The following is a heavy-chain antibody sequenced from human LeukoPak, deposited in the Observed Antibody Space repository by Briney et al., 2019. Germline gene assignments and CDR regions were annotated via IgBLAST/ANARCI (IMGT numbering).Heavy chain of an antibody. D-gene: IGHD6-13*01. J-gene: IGHJ5*02. Sequence: GSVKVSCKASGYTFTSYYMHWVRQAPGQGLEWMGIITAGGGSTNYAQKFQGRVTMTRDTSTSTVYMELSSLRSEDTAMYYCARDRSAMAAAGTGNWFDPWGHGTLVTV. CDR3: ARDRSAMAAAGTGNWFDP. CDR1: GYTFTSYY. CDR2: ITAGGGST. V-gene: IGHV1-46*01.